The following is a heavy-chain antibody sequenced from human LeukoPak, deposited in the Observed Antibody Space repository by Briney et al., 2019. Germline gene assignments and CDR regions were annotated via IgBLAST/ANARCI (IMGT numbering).Heavy chain of an antibody. D-gene: IGHD4-17*01. J-gene: IGHJ4*02. Sequence: PGGSLRLSCVASGFIFCRYWMHCVRQAPGKGLVWVSRVNSDGSHTTYADSVKGRFTISRDNVKNTVYLHINSLRAEDTAVYYCARVAHDYVDSAPDYWGQGTPVTVSS. CDR2: VNSDGSHT. CDR1: GFIFCRYW. V-gene: IGHV3-74*01. CDR3: ARVAHDYVDSAPDY.